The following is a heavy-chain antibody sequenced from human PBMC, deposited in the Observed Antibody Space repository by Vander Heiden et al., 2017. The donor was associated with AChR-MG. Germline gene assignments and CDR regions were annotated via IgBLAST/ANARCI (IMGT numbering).Heavy chain of an antibody. CDR1: GFTFSSYW. CDR3: ARAGGSGSYYPF. Sequence: EVPLVASGGGLVQPGRSLSISCDASGFTFSSYWLRWVRQAPGKGLEWVANIKQDGREKYYGDSVKGRFTISRDNAKNSLYLQMNSLRAEDTAVYYWARAGGSGSYYPFWGQGTLVTVSS. D-gene: IGHD3-10*01. V-gene: IGHV3-7*03. J-gene: IGHJ4*02. CDR2: IKQDGREK.